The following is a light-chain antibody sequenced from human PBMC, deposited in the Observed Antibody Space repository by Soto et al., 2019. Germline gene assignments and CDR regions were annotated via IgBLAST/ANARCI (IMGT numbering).Light chain of an antibody. CDR1: QNINTY. Sequence: DNQMTQSPYSLSAAVKDRVTIACRASQNINTYLNWYQQKPGKAPKLLIFDAASLQNGVPSRFSGGGSRTDFTLTISSLQPEDFATYYCQQTYTTRAWTFGQGTKVDIK. V-gene: IGKV1-39*01. CDR3: QQTYTTRAWT. J-gene: IGKJ1*01. CDR2: DAA.